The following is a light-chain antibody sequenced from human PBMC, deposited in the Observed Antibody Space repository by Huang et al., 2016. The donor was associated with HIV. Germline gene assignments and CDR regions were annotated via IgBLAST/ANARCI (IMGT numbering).Light chain of an antibody. CDR2: DAA. Sequence: EIVLTQSPATLSLSPGERATLSCRASQSVNTFLAWYQQKPGQAPRLLIYDAANRATGIPDRFSGSGSGTDFTLTISSLEPEDFAVYYCQQRSNRPLTFGGGTKVEIK. CDR1: QSVNTF. CDR3: QQRSNRPLT. J-gene: IGKJ4*01. V-gene: IGKV3-11*01.